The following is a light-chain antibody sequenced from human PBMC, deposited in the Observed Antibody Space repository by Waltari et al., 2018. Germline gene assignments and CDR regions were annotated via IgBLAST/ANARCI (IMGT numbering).Light chain of an antibody. J-gene: IGKJ4*01. Sequence: EIVLTQSPATLSLSPGEGATLPCRASQSFSTYLAWYQQKPGQAPRLLIYDASNRATGIPARFSGSGSGTDFTLTISSLEPEDFAVYYWQQRSNWPPLTFGGGTKVEIK. CDR2: DAS. CDR3: QQRSNWPPLT. V-gene: IGKV3-11*01. CDR1: QSFSTY.